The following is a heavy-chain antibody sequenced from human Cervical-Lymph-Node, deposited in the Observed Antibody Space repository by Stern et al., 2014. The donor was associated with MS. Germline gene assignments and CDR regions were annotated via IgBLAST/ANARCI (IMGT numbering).Heavy chain of an antibody. CDR2: IRSNTNNYAT. J-gene: IGHJ5*02. V-gene: IGHV3-73*01. Sequence: EDQLVESGGGLVQPGGSLKLSCAASGFSFSGSAMHWVRQTSGKGLEWIGRIRSNTNNYATTYAASVKGRFTISRDDSKNTTYLQMNSLKTEDTAVYYCRRQGSFTPGKTEESWGQGTLVTVSS. CDR1: GFSFSGSA. D-gene: IGHD1-1*01. CDR3: RRQGSFTPGKTEES.